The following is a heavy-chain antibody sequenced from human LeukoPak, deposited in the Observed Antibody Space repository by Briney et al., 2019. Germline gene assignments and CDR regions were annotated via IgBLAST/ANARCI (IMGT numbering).Heavy chain of an antibody. D-gene: IGHD3-10*01. V-gene: IGHV3-53*01. J-gene: IGHJ6*03. CDR1: ALTVSSNY. CDR2: LYSGGST. Sequence: PGRSLRLSCVASALTVSSNYMSSVRQAPGKGLEWVSVLYSGGSTYYADSVKGRFTISRDNSKNTLYLQMNSLRAEDTAVYYCASGSGSYRTPYYYMDVWGTGTTVTVSS. CDR3: ASGSGSYRTPYYYMDV.